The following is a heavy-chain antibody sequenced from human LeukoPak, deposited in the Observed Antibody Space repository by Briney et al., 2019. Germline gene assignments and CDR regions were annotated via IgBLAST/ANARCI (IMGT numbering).Heavy chain of an antibody. D-gene: IGHD6-13*01. J-gene: IGHJ6*03. V-gene: IGHV3-73*01. CDR2: IRSKANSYAT. CDR3: TSGIAAAGKNHYYYYYMDV. CDR1: GFTFSGSA. Sequence: GGSLRLSCAASGFTFSGSAMHWVRQASGKGLEWVVRIRSKANSYATAYAASVKGRFTISRDDSKNTAYLQMNSLKTEDTAVYYCTSGIAAAGKNHYYYYYMDVWGKGTTVTVSS.